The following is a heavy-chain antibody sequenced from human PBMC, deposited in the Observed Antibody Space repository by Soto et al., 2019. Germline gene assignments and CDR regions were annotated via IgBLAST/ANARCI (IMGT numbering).Heavy chain of an antibody. CDR2: IYSGGST. V-gene: IGHV3-66*01. CDR3: ARDFFSGYDVTWFDP. Sequence: GGSLRLSCAASGFTVSSNYMSWVRQAPGKGLEWVSVIYSGGSTYYADSVKGRFTISRDNSKNTLYLQMNSLRAEDTAVYYCARDFFSGYDVTWFDPWGQGTLVTVSS. D-gene: IGHD5-12*01. CDR1: GFTVSSNY. J-gene: IGHJ5*02.